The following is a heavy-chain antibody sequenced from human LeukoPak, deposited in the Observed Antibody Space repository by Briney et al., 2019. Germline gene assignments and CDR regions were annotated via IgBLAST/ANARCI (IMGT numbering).Heavy chain of an antibody. CDR1: VGSLRGYY. V-gene: IGHV4-34*01. CDR2: INHSGST. Sequence: SETLSLTCAVYVGSLRGYYWSWIRQPPGKGLEWIGEINHSGSTNYNPSLKSRVTISVDTSKNQFSLKLSSVTAADTAVYYCARKAIFGVVVGPRFDPWGQGTLVTVSS. J-gene: IGHJ5*02. CDR3: ARKAIFGVVVGPRFDP. D-gene: IGHD3-3*01.